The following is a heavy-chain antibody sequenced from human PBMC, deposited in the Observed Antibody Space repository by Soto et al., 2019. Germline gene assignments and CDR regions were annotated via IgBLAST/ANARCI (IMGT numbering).Heavy chain of an antibody. D-gene: IGHD6-19*01. V-gene: IGHV3-23*01. Sequence: GGSLRLSCVASGFSISTHALTWVRQAPGKGLEWVSSFSGRSGDTYYAAPVKGRFTISGDSSKNTVILQTNNLRADDTALYYCARDSSAWPNYFDSWGQGIQVTVSS. CDR1: GFSISTHA. CDR2: FSGRSGDT. J-gene: IGHJ4*02. CDR3: ARDSSAWPNYFDS.